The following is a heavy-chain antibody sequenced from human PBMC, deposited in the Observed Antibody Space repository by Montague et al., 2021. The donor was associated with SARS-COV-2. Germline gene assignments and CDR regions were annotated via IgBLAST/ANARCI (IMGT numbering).Heavy chain of an antibody. J-gene: IGHJ6*02. CDR3: ARGSGGYYYYYGMDV. V-gene: IGHV4-34*01. CDR2: INHSGST. D-gene: IGHD3-10*01. CDR1: GGSFSGYY. Sequence: SETLSLTCAVYGGSFSGYYWSWIRQHPGKGLEWIGEINHSGSTNYNPSLKSRVTISVDTSKNQFSLKLSSVTAADTAVYYCARGSGGYYYYYGMDVWGQGTTVTVSS.